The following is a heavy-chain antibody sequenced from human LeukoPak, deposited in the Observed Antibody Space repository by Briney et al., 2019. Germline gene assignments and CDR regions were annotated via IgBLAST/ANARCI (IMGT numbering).Heavy chain of an antibody. CDR3: ARDAEFGGGNDY. V-gene: IGHV3-20*01. D-gene: IGHD3-16*01. J-gene: IGHJ4*02. CDR1: GFTFDDYG. CDR2: INWNGGST. Sequence: GGSLRLSCAASGFTFDDYGMSWVRHAPGKGLEWVSGINWNGGSTGYADSVKGRFTISRDNAKNPLYLQMNSLRAEDTALYHCARDAEFGGGNDYWGQGTLVTVSS.